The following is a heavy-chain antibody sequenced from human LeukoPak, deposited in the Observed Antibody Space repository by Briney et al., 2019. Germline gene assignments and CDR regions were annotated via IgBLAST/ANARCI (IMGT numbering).Heavy chain of an antibody. CDR1: GYTFTGYY. CDR3: ASVTKGKYYYDSSGYLGMDYYYYYGMDV. V-gene: IGHV1-2*04. D-gene: IGHD3-22*01. CDR2: INPNSGGT. J-gene: IGHJ6*02. Sequence: ASVKVSCKASGYTFTGYYMHWVRQAPGQGLEWMGWINPNSGGTNYAQKFQGWVTMTRDTSISTAYMELSRLRSDDTAVYYCASVTKGKYYYDSSGYLGMDYYYYYGMDVWGQGTTVTVSS.